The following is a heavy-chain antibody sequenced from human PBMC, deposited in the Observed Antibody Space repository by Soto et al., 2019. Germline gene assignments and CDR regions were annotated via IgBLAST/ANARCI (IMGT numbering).Heavy chain of an antibody. D-gene: IGHD3-22*01. Sequence: QVELVESGGGVVQPGGSLRLSCATTGFMFSAHDMHWVRQAPGKGLQWVAVISDDGIYSEYANSVRGRFTISSDPSKTTLYLEMDSLTVEDTGVYYCVRDDNFYFAYWGQGTLVTVSS. CDR3: VRDDNFYFAY. J-gene: IGHJ4*02. V-gene: IGHV3-33*01. CDR1: GFMFSAHD. CDR2: ISDDGIYS.